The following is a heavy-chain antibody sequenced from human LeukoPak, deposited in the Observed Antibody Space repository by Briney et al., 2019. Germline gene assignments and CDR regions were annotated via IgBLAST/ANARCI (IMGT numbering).Heavy chain of an antibody. Sequence: SETLSLTCTVSGGSISSYYWIWIRQPPGKGLEWIGYIYYSGSTNYNPSLKSRVTISVDTSKNQFSLKLSSVAAADTAVYYCARVGSGRGSYFDYWGQGTLVSVSS. D-gene: IGHD1-26*01. V-gene: IGHV4-59*01. CDR1: GGSISSYY. CDR2: IYYSGST. CDR3: ARVGSGRGSYFDY. J-gene: IGHJ4*02.